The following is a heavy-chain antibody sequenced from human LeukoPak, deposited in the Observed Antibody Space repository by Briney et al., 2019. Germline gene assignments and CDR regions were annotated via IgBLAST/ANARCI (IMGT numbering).Heavy chain of an antibody. V-gene: IGHV3-21*01. CDR3: ARDVMGYCSSTSCYAIYAFDI. CDR1: GFTFSSYS. J-gene: IGHJ3*02. Sequence: GGSLRLSCAACGFTFSSYSMNWVRQAPGKGLEWVSSISSGSSYIYYADSVKGRFTISRDHAKISLHLQMNSLRAEDTAVYYCARDVMGYCSSTSCYAIYAFDIWGQGTMVTVSS. CDR2: ISSGSSYI. D-gene: IGHD2-2*01.